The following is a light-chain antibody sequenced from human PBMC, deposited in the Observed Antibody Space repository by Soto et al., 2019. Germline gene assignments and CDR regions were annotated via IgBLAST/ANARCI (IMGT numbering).Light chain of an antibody. CDR2: GAS. CDR3: QHYGSSPPYT. J-gene: IGKJ2*01. CDR1: QSVSSSY. V-gene: IGKV3-20*01. Sequence: EIVLTQSPGTLSLSPGERATLSCRASQSVSSSYLAWYQQKPGQAPMLLIYGASTSATGIPDRFSGSGSGTDFTLTISTLEPEDFAVYYCQHYGSSPPYTFGQGTKLEIK.